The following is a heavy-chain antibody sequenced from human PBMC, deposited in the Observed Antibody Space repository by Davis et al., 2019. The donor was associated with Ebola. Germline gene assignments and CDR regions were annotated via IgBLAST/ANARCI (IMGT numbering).Heavy chain of an antibody. D-gene: IGHD2-21*02. CDR3: ARATRHCSPGCYFDS. CDR2: IHYTGVT. Sequence: MPSETLSLTCTVSGGSISSYYWSWIRHPPGKGLELIGYIHYTGVTNYHPSLMSRVSISLDTSKTQLSLNLASVTAADTAIYYCARATRHCSPGCYFDSWGQGSLVSVSS. V-gene: IGHV4-59*01. J-gene: IGHJ4*02. CDR1: GGSISSYY.